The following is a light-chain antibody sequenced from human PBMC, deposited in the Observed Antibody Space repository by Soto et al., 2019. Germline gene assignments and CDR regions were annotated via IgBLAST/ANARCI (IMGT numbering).Light chain of an antibody. Sequence: DIQMTQSPSTLSASVGDRVTITCRASQSISNWLAWYQQKPGKAPKLLIYGASSLESGVPSRFSCSGSGTEFTLTTSSLQPDDFATYYCQQYNSYSLFFGQGTKLEIK. CDR2: GAS. V-gene: IGKV1-5*01. J-gene: IGKJ2*01. CDR3: QQYNSYSLF. CDR1: QSISNW.